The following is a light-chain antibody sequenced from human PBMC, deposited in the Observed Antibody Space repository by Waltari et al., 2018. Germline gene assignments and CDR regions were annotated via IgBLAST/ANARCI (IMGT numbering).Light chain of an antibody. J-gene: IGLJ3*02. CDR1: SSDVGGYNY. CDR3: SSYTTSSTWV. CDR2: EVS. Sequence: QSALTQPASVSGSPGQSITFSCTGTSSDVGGYNYVSWFQQHPGKAPKLMLYEVSNRPSGVSNRFSSSKSGNTASLTISGLQAEDEADYYCSSYTTSSTWVFGGGIKLTVL. V-gene: IGLV2-14*01.